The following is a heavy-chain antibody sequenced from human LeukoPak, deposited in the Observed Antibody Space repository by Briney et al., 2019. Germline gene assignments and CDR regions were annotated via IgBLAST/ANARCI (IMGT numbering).Heavy chain of an antibody. CDR1: GGSLSSYY. J-gene: IGHJ3*02. V-gene: IGHV4-59*01. CDR2: IYYSGST. CDR3: ARGSEANDAFDI. Sequence: PSETLSLTCTVSGGSLSSYYWSWIRQPPGKGLEWIGYIYYSGSTNYNPSLKSRVTISVDTSKNQFSLKLSSVTAADTAVYYCARGSEANDAFDIWGQGTMVAVSS.